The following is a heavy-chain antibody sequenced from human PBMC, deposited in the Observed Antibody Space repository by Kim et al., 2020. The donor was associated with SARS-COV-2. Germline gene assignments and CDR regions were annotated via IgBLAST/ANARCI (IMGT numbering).Heavy chain of an antibody. CDR3: AMGLGYCSSTSCYSFWFDP. CDR2: INPNSGGT. J-gene: IGHJ5*02. V-gene: IGHV1-2*02. D-gene: IGHD2-2*01. Sequence: ASVKVSCKASGYTFTGYYMHWVRQAPGQGLEWMGWINPNSGGTNYAQKFQGRVTMTRDTSISTAYMELSRLRSDDTAVYYCAMGLGYCSSTSCYSFWFDPWGQGTLVTVSS. CDR1: GYTFTGYY.